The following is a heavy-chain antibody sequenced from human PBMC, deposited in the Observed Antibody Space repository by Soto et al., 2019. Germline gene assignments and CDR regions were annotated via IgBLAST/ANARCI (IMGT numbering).Heavy chain of an antibody. Sequence: QGQLQESGPGVVRPSQTLSLTCTVSGASISSGDHYWTWIRQPPGKGLEWIGYIYYSGSTFYNPSLNSRVTMSIDMSKSQCSLNLRSVTAADTAVYYGASSPPKDAFDLWGQGTMVIVSS. V-gene: IGHV4-30-4*01. J-gene: IGHJ3*01. CDR2: IYYSGST. CDR1: GASISSGDHY. CDR3: ASSPPKDAFDL.